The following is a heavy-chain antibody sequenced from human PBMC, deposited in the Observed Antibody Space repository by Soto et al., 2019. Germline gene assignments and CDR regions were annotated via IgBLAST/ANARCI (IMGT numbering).Heavy chain of an antibody. D-gene: IGHD2-2*01. CDR3: ARGKVPAAAPFDY. V-gene: IGHV3-20*04. CDR1: GFTFDDYV. J-gene: IGHJ4*02. CDR2: INWNGAST. Sequence: EVQLVESGGVVVRPGGSLRLSCAASGFTFDDYVMSWVRQAPGKGLEWVSGINWNGASTAYADSVKGRFAISRDNAKNSLYLQMHSLRAEDTALYSCARGKVPAAAPFDYWGQGTLVTVSS.